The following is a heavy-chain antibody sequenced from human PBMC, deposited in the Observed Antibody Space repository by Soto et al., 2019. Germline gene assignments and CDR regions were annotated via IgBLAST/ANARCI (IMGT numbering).Heavy chain of an antibody. CDR2: INSDGGST. V-gene: IGHV3-74*01. J-gene: IGHJ6*03. D-gene: IGHD3-10*01. Sequence: GGYLRLSCAASGFTFSSYWMHWVRQAPGKGLVWVSRINSDGGSTSYADSVKGRFTISRDNAKNTLYLQMNSLRAEDTAVYYCARDRSTGLGSAGLLRGSYYYYMDVWGKGTTVTVSS. CDR3: ARDRSTGLGSAGLLRGSYYYYMDV. CDR1: GFTFSSYW.